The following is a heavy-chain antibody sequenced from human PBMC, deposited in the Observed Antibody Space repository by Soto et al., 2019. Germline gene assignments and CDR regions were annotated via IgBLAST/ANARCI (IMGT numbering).Heavy chain of an antibody. J-gene: IGHJ4*02. Sequence: GGSLRLSCAASGFTFSDYYMSWIRQAPGKGLEWVSYISSSSSYTNYADSVKGRFTISRDNAKNSLYLQMNSLRAEDTAVYYCARTSRAAAGVGCFDYWGQGTLVTVSS. V-gene: IGHV3-11*06. CDR2: ISSSSSYT. CDR1: GFTFSDYY. CDR3: ARTSRAAAGVGCFDY. D-gene: IGHD6-13*01.